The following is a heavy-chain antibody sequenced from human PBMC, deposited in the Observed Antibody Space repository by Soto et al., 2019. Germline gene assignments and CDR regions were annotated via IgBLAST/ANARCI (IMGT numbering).Heavy chain of an antibody. CDR3: ARRYCSDSYCSYFDY. D-gene: IGHD2-15*01. V-gene: IGHV4-34*01. CDR1: GGSFRSYF. CDR2: INHSGTT. Sequence: PFGTLSLTCAVYGGSFRSYFWSWIRQPPGKGLEWIGEINHSGTTSYSPSLDSRVTTSVDTPKNQFSLRLSSVTAADTAIYYCARRYCSDSYCSYFDYWGRGTLVTVSS. J-gene: IGHJ4*02.